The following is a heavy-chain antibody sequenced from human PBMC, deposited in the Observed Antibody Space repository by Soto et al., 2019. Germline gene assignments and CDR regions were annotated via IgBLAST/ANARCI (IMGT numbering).Heavy chain of an antibody. CDR3: AKDMDSNYDGMDV. Sequence: QVNLVQSGGGLVQPGRALRLSCEASGFTFRNSGMEWIRQAPGKGLEWVARMWYDGSSQYYADSVKGRFTISRDNSKNTLYMEMNSVRVEDTAVYYCAKDMDSNYDGMDVWGQGTTVIVSS. V-gene: IGHV3-33*06. CDR1: GFTFRNSG. D-gene: IGHD4-4*01. J-gene: IGHJ6*02. CDR2: MWYDGSSQ.